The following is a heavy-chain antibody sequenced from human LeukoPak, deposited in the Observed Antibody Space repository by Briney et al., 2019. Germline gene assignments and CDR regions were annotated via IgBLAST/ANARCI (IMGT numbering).Heavy chain of an antibody. D-gene: IGHD4-17*01. V-gene: IGHV3-15*04. CDR3: TTASHGDYIFDY. J-gene: IGHJ4*02. Sequence: GGSLRLSCAASGFTFSNAWMSWVRQAPGKGLEWVGRIESKPDGGTTDYAAPVKGRFTISRDDSKNTLYLQMNSLKTEDTAVYYCTTASHGDYIFDYWGQGTLVTVSS. CDR1: GFTFSNAW. CDR2: IESKPDGGTT.